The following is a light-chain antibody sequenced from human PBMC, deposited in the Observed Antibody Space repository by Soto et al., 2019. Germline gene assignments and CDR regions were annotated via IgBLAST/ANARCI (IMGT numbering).Light chain of an antibody. Sequence: DIQMTHSPSTLYASVGDRVTITCRASQSIGASLAWFQQKPGKAPNLLIYKASSLESGVPSRFSGSGSGTECTLTISTLQPDDFATYYCQQYNSSPLTFGGGTKVEIK. J-gene: IGKJ4*01. CDR2: KAS. CDR3: QQYNSSPLT. V-gene: IGKV1-5*03. CDR1: QSIGAS.